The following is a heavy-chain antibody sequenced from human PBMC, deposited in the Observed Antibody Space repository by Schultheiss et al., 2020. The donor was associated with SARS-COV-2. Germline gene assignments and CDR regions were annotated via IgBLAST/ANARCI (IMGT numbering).Heavy chain of an antibody. J-gene: IGHJ4*02. Sequence: SETLSLTCAVYGGSFSGYYWSWIRQPPGKGLEWIGEINHSGSTNYNPSLKSRVTISVDTSKNQFSLKLSSVTAADTAVYYCARQLWELLPDHFDYWGQGTLVTVSS. CDR2: INHSGST. D-gene: IGHD1-26*01. V-gene: IGHV4-34*01. CDR3: ARQLWELLPDHFDY. CDR1: GGSFSGYY.